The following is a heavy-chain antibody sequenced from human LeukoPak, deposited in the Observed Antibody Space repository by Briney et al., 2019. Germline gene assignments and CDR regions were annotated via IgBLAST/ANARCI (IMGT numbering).Heavy chain of an antibody. V-gene: IGHV4-61*02. CDR1: GYSISSGYY. CDR3: ARATDVLLWFGESRGWFDP. CDR2: IYTSGST. Sequence: PSETLSLTCTVSGYSISSGYYWSWIRQPAGKGLEWIGRIYTSGSTNYNPSLKSRVTISVDTSKNQFSLKLSSVTAADTAVYYCARATDVLLWFGESRGWFDPWSQGTLVTVSS. J-gene: IGHJ5*02. D-gene: IGHD3-10*01.